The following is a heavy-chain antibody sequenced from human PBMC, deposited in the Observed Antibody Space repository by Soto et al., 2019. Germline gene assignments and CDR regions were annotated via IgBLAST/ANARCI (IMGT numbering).Heavy chain of an antibody. J-gene: IGHJ4*02. D-gene: IGHD3-3*01. Sequence: PGGSLRLSCEASGFTFNSYGMHWVRQSPGKGLEWVAGILYDGTNRYYADSVKGRFTISRDNSKNTLYLQMNSLRVEDTAVYYCAKRRGQNYDFWSGYYFDHWGQGT. CDR2: ILYDGTNR. V-gene: IGHV3-30*18. CDR3: AKRRGQNYDFWSGYYFDH. CDR1: GFTFNSYG.